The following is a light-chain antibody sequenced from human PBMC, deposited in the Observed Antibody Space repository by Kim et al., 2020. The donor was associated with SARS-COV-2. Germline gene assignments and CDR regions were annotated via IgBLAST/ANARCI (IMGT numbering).Light chain of an antibody. J-gene: IGKJ4*01. CDR3: QQYYSAPPA. Sequence: DIVMTQSPDSLAVSLGERATINCKSSQSVLYSSNNKNYLAWYQHKPGQAPKLLIYWASTRESGVPDRFSGSGSGTDFTLTISSLQAEDVAVYYCQQYYSAPPAFGGGTKVDIK. CDR2: WAS. CDR1: QSVLYSSNNKNY. V-gene: IGKV4-1*01.